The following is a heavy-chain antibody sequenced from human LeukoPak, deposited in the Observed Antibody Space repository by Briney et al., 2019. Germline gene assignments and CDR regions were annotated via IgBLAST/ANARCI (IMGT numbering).Heavy chain of an antibody. V-gene: IGHV1-2*02. CDR1: GYTFTSYD. D-gene: IGHD5-18*01. CDR2: MNPNSGGT. J-gene: IGHJ3*02. Sequence: GASVKVSCKASGYTFTSYDINWVRQATGQGLEWMGWMNPNSGGTNYAQKFQGRVTMTRDTSISTAYMELSRLRSDDTAVYYCARDDRTGYSYGDDAFDIWGQGTMVTVSS. CDR3: ARDDRTGYSYGDDAFDI.